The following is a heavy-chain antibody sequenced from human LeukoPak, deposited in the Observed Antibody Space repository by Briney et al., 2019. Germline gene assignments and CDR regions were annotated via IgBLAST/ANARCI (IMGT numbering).Heavy chain of an antibody. V-gene: IGHV4-39*07. CDR1: GGSISSSSYY. CDR2: IYYSGST. Sequence: SETLSLTCTVSGGSISSSSYYWGWIRQPPGKGLEWIGSIYYSGSTYYNPSLKSRVTISVDTSKNQFSLKLSSVTAADTAVYYCARDHRYCSGGSCLRDFDYWGQGTLVTVSS. J-gene: IGHJ4*02. D-gene: IGHD2-15*01. CDR3: ARDHRYCSGGSCLRDFDY.